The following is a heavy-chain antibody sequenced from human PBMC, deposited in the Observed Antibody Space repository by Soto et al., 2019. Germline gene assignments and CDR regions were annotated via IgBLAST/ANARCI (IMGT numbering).Heavy chain of an antibody. Sequence: EEQLVESGGGLIQPGGSLRLSCVGSGFSVINSYVSWVRQAPGQGLEGVSIIYTGGSTYYVDSVKGRFTMSRDTSKNTVSLQMNSLRAEDTDLYYCAKEGSDGWCHLWGEGTLITVST. J-gene: IGHJ5*02. CDR3: AKEGSDGWCHL. CDR2: IYTGGST. CDR1: GFSVINSY. V-gene: IGHV3-53*01. D-gene: IGHD1-26*01.